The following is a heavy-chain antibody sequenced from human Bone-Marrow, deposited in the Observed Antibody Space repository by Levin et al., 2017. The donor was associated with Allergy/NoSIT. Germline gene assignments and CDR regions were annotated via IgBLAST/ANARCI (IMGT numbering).Heavy chain of an antibody. CDR1: GFTFTDYA. D-gene: IGHD4-23*01. Sequence: SLKISCAASGFTFTDYAIHWIRQAPGRGLEWVSGVSWNSGTIGYEDSVKGRFTISRDNAKNSLYLQMNRLRTEDTALYFCARHKDYGGNGYYYYSMDVWGQGTTVTVSS. V-gene: IGHV3-9*01. CDR2: VSWNSGTI. J-gene: IGHJ6*02. CDR3: ARHKDYGGNGYYYYSMDV.